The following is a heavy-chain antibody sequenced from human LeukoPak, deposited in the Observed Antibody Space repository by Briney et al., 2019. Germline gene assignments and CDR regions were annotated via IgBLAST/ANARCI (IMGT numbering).Heavy chain of an antibody. CDR1: GGSISSHY. CDR3: ARGNSYGPPYYYYMDV. D-gene: IGHD5-18*01. V-gene: IGHV4-59*11. J-gene: IGHJ6*03. CDR2: IYYSGST. Sequence: LETLSLTCTVSGGSISSHYWSWIRQPPGKGLEWIGYIYYSGSTNYNPSLKSRVTISVDTSKNQFSLKLSSVTAADTAVYYCARGNSYGPPYYYYMDVWGKGTTVTVSS.